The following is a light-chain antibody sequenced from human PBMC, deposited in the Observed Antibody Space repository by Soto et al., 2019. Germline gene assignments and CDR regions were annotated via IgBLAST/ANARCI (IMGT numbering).Light chain of an antibody. J-gene: IGKJ2*01. V-gene: IGKV2-28*01. CDR2: LGS. Sequence: DLVMTQSPLSLPVTPGEPASISCRSSQSLLHSNGYNYLDWYLQKPGQSPQLLIYLGSNRASGVPDRFSGSGSGTDFTLKISRVEAEDVGVYYCMQALSRYTFGQGTKLEIK. CDR3: MQALSRYT. CDR1: QSLLHSNGYNY.